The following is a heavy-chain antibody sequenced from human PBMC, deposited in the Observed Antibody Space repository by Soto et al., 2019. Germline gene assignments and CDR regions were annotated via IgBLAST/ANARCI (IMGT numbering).Heavy chain of an antibody. Sequence: PSPTLSLTCAISGDSVSSNTASWNLIRSSPSRGLEWLGRTYYRSNWRHDYAVSVKSRITVNPDTSKNHFSLQLNSVTPDDTAVYYCARGVAGSGFDLWGQGTLVTVCS. CDR1: GDSVSSNTAS. CDR2: TYYRSNWRH. J-gene: IGHJ4*02. V-gene: IGHV6-1*01. D-gene: IGHD6-19*01. CDR3: ARGVAGSGFDL.